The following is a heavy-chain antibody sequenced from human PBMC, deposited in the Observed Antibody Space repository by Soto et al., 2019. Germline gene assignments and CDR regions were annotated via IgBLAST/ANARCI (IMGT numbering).Heavy chain of an antibody. V-gene: IGHV2-5*01. D-gene: IGHD6-19*01. CDR2: IYWRDDK. J-gene: IGHJ4*02. CDR3: AHSIRGWYETFDY. CDR1: GFSLSTSGMG. Sequence: QITLKESGPTLVKPTQTLTLTCTFSGFSLSTSGMGVGWIRQPPGQALEWLALIYWRDDKYHSPSLKSRLTITTATSNSQVVRTMTTMDPVDTATYYCAHSIRGWYETFDYWGQGTLVTVSS.